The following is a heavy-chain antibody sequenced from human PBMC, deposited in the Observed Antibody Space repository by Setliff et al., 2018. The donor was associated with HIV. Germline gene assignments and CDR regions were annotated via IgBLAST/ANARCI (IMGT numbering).Heavy chain of an antibody. CDR2: IYHSGST. D-gene: IGHD6-19*01. V-gene: IGHV4-59*08. J-gene: IGHJ3*02. CDR3: ARHYPRSDDAFDI. CDR1: GGSISSYY. Sequence: NPSETLSLTCTVSGGSISSYYWSWIRQPPGKGLEWIGYIYHSGSTNYNPPLESRLTISVDTSKNQFSLKLSSVTAADTAVYYCARHYPRSDDAFDIWGQRTMFTVSS.